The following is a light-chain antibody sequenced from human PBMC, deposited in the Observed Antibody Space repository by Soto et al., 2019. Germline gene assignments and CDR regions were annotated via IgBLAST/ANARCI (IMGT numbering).Light chain of an antibody. CDR2: LAS. CDR3: QQSYNTPPDT. V-gene: IGKV1-39*01. J-gene: IGKJ2*01. CDR1: QSITTY. Sequence: DIQMTQSPSSLSASVGDRVTITCRASQSITTYLNWYQQKPGKAPKLLIYLASSLQSGVPSRFSCSGFGTDFTPTIYSLQAEDSSTYYCQQSYNTPPDTFGQGTKLEIK.